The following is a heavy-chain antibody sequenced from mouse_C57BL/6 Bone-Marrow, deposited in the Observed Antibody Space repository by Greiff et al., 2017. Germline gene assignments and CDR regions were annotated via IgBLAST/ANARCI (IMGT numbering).Heavy chain of an antibody. CDR1: GFNIKDYY. CDR3: TFPYYYDY. CDR2: IDPENGDT. J-gene: IGHJ2*01. D-gene: IGHD1-1*01. V-gene: IGHV14-4*01. Sequence: VQLKESGAELVRPGASVKLSCTASGFNIKDYYMHWVKQRPEQGLEWIGLIDPENGDTEYASKFQGKATITADTSSNTAYLQLSSLTSEDAAVYYCTFPYYYDYWGQGTTLTVSS.